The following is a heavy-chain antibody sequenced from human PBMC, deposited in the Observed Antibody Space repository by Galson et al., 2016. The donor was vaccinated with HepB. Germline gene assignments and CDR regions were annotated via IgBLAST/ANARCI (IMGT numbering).Heavy chain of an antibody. CDR3: ARAPHSYDFWSGYYGAYGMDV. Sequence: SETLSLTCTVSGGSISYYYWTWIRQPPGKGLEWIGYIYYSGSTNYNPSLKSRVTISVDTSKNHFSLRLSSMTAADTAVYYCARAPHSYDFWSGYYGAYGMDVWGQGTTVTVSS. J-gene: IGHJ6*02. D-gene: IGHD3-3*01. V-gene: IGHV4-59*01. CDR1: GGSISYYY. CDR2: IYYSGST.